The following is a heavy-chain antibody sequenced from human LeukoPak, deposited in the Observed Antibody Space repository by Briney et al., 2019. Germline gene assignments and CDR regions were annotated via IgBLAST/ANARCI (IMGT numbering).Heavy chain of an antibody. J-gene: IGHJ6*03. CDR1: GGTCSSYA. CDR3: ARAYFYYYYMDV. V-gene: IGHV1-69*05. CDR2: IIPIFCTA. Sequence: SVKVSCKASGGTCSSYAISWVRQAPGQGLEWMGGIIPIFCTANYAQKFQGRVTITTDESTSTAYMELSSLRSEHPAVYYCARAYFYYYYMDVWGKGTTVTVSS.